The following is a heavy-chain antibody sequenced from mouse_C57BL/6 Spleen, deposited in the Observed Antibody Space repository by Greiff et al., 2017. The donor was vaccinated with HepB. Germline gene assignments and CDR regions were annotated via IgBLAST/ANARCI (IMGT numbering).Heavy chain of an antibody. CDR3: ARGPFYGSSLWYFDV. Sequence: EVKLVESGPELVKPGASVKISCKASGYSFTDYNMNWVKQSNGKSLEWIGVINPNYGTTSYNQKFKGKATLTVDQSSSTAYMQLNSLTSEDSAVYYCARGPFYGSSLWYFDVWGTGTTVTVSS. V-gene: IGHV1-39*01. D-gene: IGHD1-1*01. CDR1: GYSFTDYN. CDR2: INPNYGTT. J-gene: IGHJ1*03.